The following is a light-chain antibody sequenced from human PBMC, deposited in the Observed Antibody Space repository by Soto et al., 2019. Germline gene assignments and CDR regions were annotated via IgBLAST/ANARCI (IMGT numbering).Light chain of an antibody. V-gene: IGKV3-20*01. CDR2: GTS. CDR3: QQYGSSYT. J-gene: IGKJ2*01. Sequence: EIVLTQSPGTLSLSPGERATLSCRASQSVSTSFLAWYQQKPGQPPRLLIYGTSSRVTGIPDRFSGSGSGTDFTLTISRLEPEDFAVYYCQQYGSSYTFGQGTKLEIK. CDR1: QSVSTSF.